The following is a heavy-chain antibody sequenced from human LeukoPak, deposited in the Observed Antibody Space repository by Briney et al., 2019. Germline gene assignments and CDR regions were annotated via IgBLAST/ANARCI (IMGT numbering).Heavy chain of an antibody. D-gene: IGHD4-17*01. J-gene: IGHJ4*02. CDR1: GGSISSYY. V-gene: IGHV4-59*01. CDR3: ARVARGYGDYYYFDY. CDR2: IYYSGST. Sequence: SETLSLTCTVSGGSISSYYWSWIRQPPGKGLEWIGYIYYSGSTNYNPSLKSRVTISVDTSKNQFSLKLSSVTAADTAVYYCARVARGYGDYYYFDYWGQGTLVTVSS.